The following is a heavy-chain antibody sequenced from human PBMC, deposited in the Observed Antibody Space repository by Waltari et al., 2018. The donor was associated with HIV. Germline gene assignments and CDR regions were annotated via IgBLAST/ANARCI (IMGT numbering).Heavy chain of an antibody. CDR2: IYPNSGDT. CDR1: GSTFTDYY. J-gene: IGHJ3*02. V-gene: IGHV1-2*02. Sequence: QVQLVKSGAEVRKPGASVKVSCKTSGSTFTDYYIHWVRQAPGQGPEWMGWIYPNSGDTHFAAKFQGGVTRTRDTSSRTAYVEVSNLRSDDTAVYDCARQMTFYDALDIWGQGTMVSVSS. CDR3: ARQMTFYDALDI.